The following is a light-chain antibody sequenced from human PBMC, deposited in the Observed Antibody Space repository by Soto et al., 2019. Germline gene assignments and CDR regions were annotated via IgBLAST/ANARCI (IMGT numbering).Light chain of an antibody. J-gene: IGLJ1*01. CDR1: SSDVGGYNF. CDR3: SSYTIISASHLYV. CDR2: EVS. V-gene: IGLV2-14*01. Sequence: QSVLTQPASVSGSPGQSITISCTGTSSDVGGYNFVSWYQQHPGKAPKLLIYEVSNRPSGVSNRFSGSKSGNTASLTISGLQAEDESVYYCSSYTIISASHLYVFGTGTKLTVL.